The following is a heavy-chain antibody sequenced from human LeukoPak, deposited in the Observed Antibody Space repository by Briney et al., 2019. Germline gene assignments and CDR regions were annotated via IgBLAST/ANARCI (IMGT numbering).Heavy chain of an antibody. V-gene: IGHV3-21*01. Sequence: GGSLRLSCAASDFIFSSYSMTWVRQAPGKGLEWVSFIRSGSTVTYYADSVKGRFTIFRGNAKNSLYLQVDSLRGEDTAVYYCARSIAVGGTARFDYWGQGTLVIVSS. CDR2: IRSGSTVT. CDR3: ARSIAVGGTARFDY. J-gene: IGHJ4*02. CDR1: DFIFSSYS. D-gene: IGHD6-19*01.